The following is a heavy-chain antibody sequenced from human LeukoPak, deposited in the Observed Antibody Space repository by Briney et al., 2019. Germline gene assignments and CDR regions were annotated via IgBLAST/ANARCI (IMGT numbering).Heavy chain of an antibody. D-gene: IGHD3-22*01. Sequence: GGSLRLSCAASGFTFSSYAMSWVRQAPGKGLEWVSAISGSGGSTCYADSVKGRFTISRDNSKNTLYLQMNSLRAEDTAVYYCAKDHRGYYDSSGYPDYWGQGTLVTVSS. CDR3: AKDHRGYYDSSGYPDY. V-gene: IGHV3-23*01. J-gene: IGHJ4*02. CDR2: ISGSGGST. CDR1: GFTFSSYA.